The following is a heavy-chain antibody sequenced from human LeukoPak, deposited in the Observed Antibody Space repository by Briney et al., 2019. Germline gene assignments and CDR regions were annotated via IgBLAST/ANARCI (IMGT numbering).Heavy chain of an antibody. Sequence: GGSLRLSCAASGFTFSSYAMTWVRQAPGKGLEWVSAISGSGGSTYYADSVKGRFTISRDNSKNTLYLQMNSLRAEDTAVYYCAKRIQSAMATGYWGQGTLVTVSS. J-gene: IGHJ4*02. CDR1: GFTFSSYA. CDR2: ISGSGGST. V-gene: IGHV3-23*01. CDR3: AKRIQSAMATGY. D-gene: IGHD5-18*01.